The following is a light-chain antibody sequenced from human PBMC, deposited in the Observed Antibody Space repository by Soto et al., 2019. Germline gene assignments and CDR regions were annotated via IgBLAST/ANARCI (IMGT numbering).Light chain of an antibody. V-gene: IGKV1-5*01. J-gene: IGKJ5*01. Sequence: DIQMTHSPSTLSASGGDIITITCRASHSVSRRLAWYQQKPGKSPNLLIYDASSLESGVPSRFSGSGSGTEFTLTISSLQPDDFATYYCQQYNSYSIPFGQGTRLEIK. CDR1: HSVSRR. CDR2: DAS. CDR3: QQYNSYSIP.